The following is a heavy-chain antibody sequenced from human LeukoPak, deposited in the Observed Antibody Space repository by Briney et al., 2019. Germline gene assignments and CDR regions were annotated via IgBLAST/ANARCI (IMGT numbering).Heavy chain of an antibody. CDR3: ARQSHSITDY. CDR1: GYNFTNYW. V-gene: IGHV5-51*01. Sequence: GEPLQISLQGSGYNFTNYWIGWVRPMSGEGLEWMGIMYPGDSDTRYSTSIQGQVTISADRSISTASLQCSSLKASDTAMYYCARQSHSITDYWGQGTLVTVSS. J-gene: IGHJ4*02. CDR2: MYPGDSDT. D-gene: IGHD1-14*01.